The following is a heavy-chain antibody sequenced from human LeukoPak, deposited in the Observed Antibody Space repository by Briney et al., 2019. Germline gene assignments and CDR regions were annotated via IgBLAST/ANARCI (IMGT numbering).Heavy chain of an antibody. D-gene: IGHD2-2*02. Sequence: GGSLRLSCAASGFTFSSYAMSWVRQAPGKGLEWVAVISYDGSNKYYADSVKGRFTISRDNSKNTLYLQMNSLRAEDTAVYYCAREVGDCSSTSCYNHYYYMDVWGKGTTVTVSS. V-gene: IGHV3-30*01. CDR1: GFTFSSYA. CDR2: ISYDGSNK. J-gene: IGHJ6*03. CDR3: AREVGDCSSTSCYNHYYYMDV.